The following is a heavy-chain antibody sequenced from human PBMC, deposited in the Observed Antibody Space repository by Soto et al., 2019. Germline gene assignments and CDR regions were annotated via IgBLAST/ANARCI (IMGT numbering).Heavy chain of an antibody. J-gene: IGHJ4*02. Sequence: QVQLQESGPGLVKPSGTLSLTCAVSGGSISSSKWWSWVRQPPGKGLEWIGEIYHSGSTNYNPSLKSRVTISVDKSKNQVALKLSSVTAADTAVYYCARDWGYSSSRVGHFDSWGQGTLVTVSS. D-gene: IGHD6-13*01. CDR2: IYHSGST. V-gene: IGHV4-4*02. CDR3: ARDWGYSSSRVGHFDS. CDR1: GGSISSSKW.